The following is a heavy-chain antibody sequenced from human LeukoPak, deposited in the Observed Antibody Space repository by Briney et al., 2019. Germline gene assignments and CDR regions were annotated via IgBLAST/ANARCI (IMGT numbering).Heavy chain of an antibody. CDR1: GFTVSSNY. V-gene: IGHV3-66*01. CDR3: AKRDDSGDYFDY. Sequence: GGSLRLSCAASGFTVSSNYMSWVRQAPGRGLEWVSIIYSGGSTYYADSVKGRFTISRDNSKNTLYLQMNSLRAEDTAVYYCAKRDDSGDYFDYWGQGTLVTVSS. D-gene: IGHD4-17*01. CDR2: IYSGGST. J-gene: IGHJ4*02.